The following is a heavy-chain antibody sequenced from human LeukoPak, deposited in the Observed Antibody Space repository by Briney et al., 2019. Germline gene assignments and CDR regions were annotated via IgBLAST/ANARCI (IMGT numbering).Heavy chain of an antibody. Sequence: SETLSHTCAVYGGSFSGYYWSWIRQPPGKGLEWIGEINHSGSTNYNPSLKSRVTISVDTSKNQFSLKLSSVTAADTAVYYCARSRYSSGWYDYWDQGTLVTVSS. J-gene: IGHJ4*02. V-gene: IGHV4-34*01. CDR3: ARSRYSSGWYDY. CDR2: INHSGST. CDR1: GGSFSGYY. D-gene: IGHD6-19*01.